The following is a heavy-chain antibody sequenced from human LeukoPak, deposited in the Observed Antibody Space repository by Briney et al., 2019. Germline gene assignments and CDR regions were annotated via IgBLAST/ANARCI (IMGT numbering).Heavy chain of an antibody. D-gene: IGHD3-16*01. CDR3: ARGYGGLDV. Sequence: SQTLSLTCAISGDSVSSNSATWTWIRQSPSRGLEWLGRTCYRSKWYNEYAESVKSRITINPDTSKNQFSLQANSVTPDDTAVYYCARGYGGLDVWGQGTTVTVSS. CDR2: TCYRSKWYN. CDR1: GDSVSSNSAT. V-gene: IGHV6-1*01. J-gene: IGHJ6*02.